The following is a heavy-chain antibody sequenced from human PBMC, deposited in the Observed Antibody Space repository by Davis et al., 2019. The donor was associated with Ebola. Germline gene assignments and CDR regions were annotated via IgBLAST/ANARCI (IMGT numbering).Heavy chain of an antibody. CDR3: AKGSESYSNYVNGWFDP. CDR2: ISSSGSTI. J-gene: IGHJ5*02. V-gene: IGHV3-11*01. CDR1: GFTFSDYY. D-gene: IGHD4-11*01. Sequence: PGGSLRLSCAASGFTFSDYYMSWIRQAPGKGLEWVSYISSSGSTIYYADSVKGRFTISRDNAKNSLYLQMNSLRAEDTAVYYCAKGSESYSNYVNGWFDPWGQGTLVTVSS.